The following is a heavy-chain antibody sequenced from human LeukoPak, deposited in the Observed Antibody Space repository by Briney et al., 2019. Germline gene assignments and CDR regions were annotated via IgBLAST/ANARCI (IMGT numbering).Heavy chain of an antibody. J-gene: IGHJ4*02. CDR1: GYTFTGYY. CDR3: ARLGYCSSTSCVIIDY. D-gene: IGHD2-2*01. V-gene: IGHV1-69*05. Sequence: SVKVSCKASGYTFTGYYMHWVRQAPGQGLEWMGGIIPIFGTANYAQKFQGRVTITTDESTSTAYMELSSLRSEDTAVYYCARLGYCSSTSCVIIDYWGQGTLVTVSS. CDR2: IIPIFGTA.